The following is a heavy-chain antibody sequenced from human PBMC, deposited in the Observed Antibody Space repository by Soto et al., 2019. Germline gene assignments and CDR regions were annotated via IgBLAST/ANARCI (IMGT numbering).Heavy chain of an antibody. Sequence: GGSLRLSCAASGFTFSSYWMSWVRQAPGKGLEWVANIKQDGSEKYYVDSVKGRFTISRDNAKNSLYLQMNSPRAEDTAVYYCASSEIYCSSTSCYSSYFDYWGQGTPVTVSS. J-gene: IGHJ4*03. CDR2: IKQDGSEK. CDR3: ASSEIYCSSTSCYSSYFDY. V-gene: IGHV3-7*01. CDR1: GFTFSSYW. D-gene: IGHD2-2*01.